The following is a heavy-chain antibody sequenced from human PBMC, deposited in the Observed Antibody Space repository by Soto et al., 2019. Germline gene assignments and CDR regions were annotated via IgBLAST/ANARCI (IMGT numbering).Heavy chain of an antibody. CDR1: GFTFSSYA. D-gene: IGHD2-21*01. V-gene: IGHV3-30-3*01. CDR3: AREGEFFDL. CDR2: ISYDGSNK. Sequence: QVQLVESGGGVVQPGWSLRLSCAASGFTFSSYAMHWVRQAPGKGLEWVAVISYDGSNKYYADSVKGRFTISRDNSKNTLYLQMNSLRAEDTAVYYCAREGEFFDLWGRGTLVTVSS. J-gene: IGHJ2*01.